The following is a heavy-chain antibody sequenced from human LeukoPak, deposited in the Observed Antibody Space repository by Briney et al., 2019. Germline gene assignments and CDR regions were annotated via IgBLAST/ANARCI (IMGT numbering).Heavy chain of an antibody. V-gene: IGHV1-18*01. CDR2: ISAYNGDT. D-gene: IGHD6-19*01. CDR1: GYAFTSYG. CDR3: ARDRVGIAVSGTPWGAFDI. Sequence: ASVKVSCKASGYAFTSYGITWVRQAPGQGLEWMGWISAYNGDTNYPQKLQGGVTMTTDTSTSTASMELRSLRSDDTAVYYCARDRVGIAVSGTPWGAFDIWGQGTMVTVS. J-gene: IGHJ3*02.